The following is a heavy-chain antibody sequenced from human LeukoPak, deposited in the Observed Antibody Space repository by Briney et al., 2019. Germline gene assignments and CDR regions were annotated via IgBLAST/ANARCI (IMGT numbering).Heavy chain of an antibody. V-gene: IGHV3-74*01. CDR2: GNSDGSSA. Sequence: GGSLRLSCAASGFTFSSYWMHWVRQAPGKGLVWVSRGNSDGSSATYADSVKGRFTISRDNAKNTLYLQMNSLRAEDSAVYYCVRDRDEGAFDIWGQGTMVTVSS. J-gene: IGHJ3*02. CDR3: VRDRDEGAFDI. D-gene: IGHD5-24*01. CDR1: GFTFSSYW.